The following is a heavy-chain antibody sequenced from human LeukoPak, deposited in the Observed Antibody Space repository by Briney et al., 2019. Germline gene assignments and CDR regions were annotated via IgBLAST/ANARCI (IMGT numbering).Heavy chain of an antibody. CDR1: GFTFSSYA. D-gene: IGHD6-13*01. J-gene: IGHJ4*02. CDR3: AKGTEYSSSWYKEALDY. CDR2: ISAAAST. V-gene: IGHV3-23*01. Sequence: GGSLRLSCTASGFTFSSYAMSWVRQAPGKGLEWVSVISAAASTSYADSVKGRFTISRDNSQNTLYLQMSSLRAEDAAVYYCAKGTEYSSSWYKEALDYWGQGALVTVSS.